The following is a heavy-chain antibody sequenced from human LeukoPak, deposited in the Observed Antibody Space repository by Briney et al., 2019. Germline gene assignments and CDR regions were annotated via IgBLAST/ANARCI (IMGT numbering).Heavy chain of an antibody. CDR1: GGSISSSSHY. D-gene: IGHD2-21*02. CDR2: IHSSGST. Sequence: PSETLSLTCTVSGGSISSSSHYWGWIRQPPGKGLEWIGSIHSSGSTYYNPPLKSRVTISLDRSKNQFSLKLSSVTAADTAMYYCARVEYGDSGNKYYYYMDVWGKGTTVTVSS. CDR3: ARVEYGDSGNKYYYYMDV. J-gene: IGHJ6*03. V-gene: IGHV4-39*07.